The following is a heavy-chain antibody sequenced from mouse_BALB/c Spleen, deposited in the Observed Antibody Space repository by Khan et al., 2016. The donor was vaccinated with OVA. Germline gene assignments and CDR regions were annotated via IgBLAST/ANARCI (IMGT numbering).Heavy chain of an antibody. CDR1: GFTFSTFG. Sequence: VELVELGGDLVNLGGSLKPPFAALGFTFSTFGLSWVRQTPDKRLNWFAIVSTGGHYTYFPATVRGRFTISSDNAKNTLSLQLNRLKSEDTAMFYCAKLAYYYDSEGFAYWGQGTLVTVSA. D-gene: IGHD1-1*01. J-gene: IGHJ3*01. CDR3: AKLAYYYDSEGFAY. V-gene: IGHV5-6*01. CDR2: VSTGGHYT.